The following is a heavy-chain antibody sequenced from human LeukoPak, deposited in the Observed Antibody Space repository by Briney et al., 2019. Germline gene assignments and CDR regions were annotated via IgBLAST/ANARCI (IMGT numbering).Heavy chain of an antibody. CDR2: IIPIFGTA. CDR1: GGTFSSYA. V-gene: IGHV1-69*05. CDR3: ARDRTVTTALDY. J-gene: IGHJ4*02. D-gene: IGHD4-17*01. Sequence: ASVKVSCKASGGTFSSYAISWVRQAPGQGLEWMGRIIPIFGTANYAQKFQGRVTITTDESTSTAYMELSSLRSEDTAVYYCARDRTVTTALDYWGQATLVTVSS.